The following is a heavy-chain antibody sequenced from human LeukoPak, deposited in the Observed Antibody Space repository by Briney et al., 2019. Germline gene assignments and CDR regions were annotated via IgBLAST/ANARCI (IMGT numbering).Heavy chain of an antibody. D-gene: IGHD6-13*01. J-gene: IGHJ6*02. CDR3: ARAPAAAGFYYYYGMDV. CDR1: GFTFSDYY. CDR2: ISSSGSTI. Sequence: GGSLRLSCAASGFTFSDYYMSWIRQAPGKGLEWVSYISSSGSTIYYADSVKGRFTISRDNAKNSLYLQMNILRAEDTAVYCCARAPAAAGFYYYYGMDVWGQGTTVTVSS. V-gene: IGHV3-11*01.